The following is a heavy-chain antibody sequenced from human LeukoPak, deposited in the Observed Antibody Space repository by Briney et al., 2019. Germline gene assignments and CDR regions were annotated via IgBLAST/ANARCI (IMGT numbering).Heavy chain of an antibody. J-gene: IGHJ4*02. CDR3: ARFEYYYDSSGYWKYFDY. CDR1: GFTFSSYA. Sequence: GGSLRLSCAASGFTFSSYAMHWVRQAPGKGLEWVAVISYDGSNKYYADSVKGRFTISRDNSKNTLYLQMNSLRAEDTAVYYCARFEYYYDSSGYWKYFDYWGQGTLVTVSS. CDR2: ISYDGSNK. D-gene: IGHD3-22*01. V-gene: IGHV3-30*04.